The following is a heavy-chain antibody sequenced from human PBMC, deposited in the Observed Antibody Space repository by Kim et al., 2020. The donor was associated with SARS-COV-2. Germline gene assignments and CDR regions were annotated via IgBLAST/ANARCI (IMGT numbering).Heavy chain of an antibody. CDR2: IKHDRSEK. Sequence: GGSLRLSCAASGFTFSSHWMSWVRQAPGKGLEWVANIKHDRSEKYYVGSVRGRFTISRDNANNALYLQMNSLRPEDTAVYYCARDRNNDRYGDLYSDYW. V-gene: IGHV3-7*01. CDR1: GFTFSSHW. D-gene: IGHD3-10*01. J-gene: IGHJ4*01. CDR3: ARDRNNDRYGDLYSDY.